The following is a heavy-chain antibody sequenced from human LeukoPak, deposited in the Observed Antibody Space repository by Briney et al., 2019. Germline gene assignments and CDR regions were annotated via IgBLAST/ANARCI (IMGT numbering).Heavy chain of an antibody. D-gene: IGHD2-2*01. V-gene: IGHV5-51*01. CDR3: ARHSSSISSCPNY. Sequence: QSLNISCKGSRYSLATYWIVWLRHIPGKALECLRIINSGDSPITYSPSCQGRVTISAVKSMSTSYLQWSSLKASDSTMYYCARHSSSISSCPNYWGPGTLVAVSS. CDR1: RYSLATYW. CDR2: INSGDSPI. J-gene: IGHJ4*02.